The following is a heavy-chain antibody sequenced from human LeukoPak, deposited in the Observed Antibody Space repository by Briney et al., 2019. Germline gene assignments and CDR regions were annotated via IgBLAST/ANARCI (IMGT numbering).Heavy chain of an antibody. Sequence: PGGAPRLSFAAPGFPFSTYSMKWVRPAPGKGREWVSSISSSSDYIHYADSLKGRFTISRDDAKNSLYLQMNSLRAEDTAVYYCARDPWDSSSFWGQGTLATVSS. CDR3: ARDPWDSSSF. CDR2: ISSSSDYI. D-gene: IGHD6-6*01. CDR1: GFPFSTYS. J-gene: IGHJ4*02. V-gene: IGHV3-21*06.